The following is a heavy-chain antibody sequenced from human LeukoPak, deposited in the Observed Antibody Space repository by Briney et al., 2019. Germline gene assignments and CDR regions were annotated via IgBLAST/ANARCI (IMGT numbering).Heavy chain of an antibody. Sequence: PGRSLRLSCAASGFTFSSYAMHWVRQAPGKGLEWVAVISYDGSNKYYADSVKGRLTISRDNSKNTLYLQMNSLRAEDTAVYYCARGRAVAGTAFDYWGQGTLVTVSS. CDR2: ISYDGSNK. J-gene: IGHJ4*02. CDR1: GFTFSSYA. D-gene: IGHD6-19*01. CDR3: ARGRAVAGTAFDY. V-gene: IGHV3-30-3*01.